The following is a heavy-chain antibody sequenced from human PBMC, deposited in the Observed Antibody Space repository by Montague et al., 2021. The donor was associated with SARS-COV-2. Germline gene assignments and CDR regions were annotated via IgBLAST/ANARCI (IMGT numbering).Heavy chain of an antibody. V-gene: IGHV3-20*03. J-gene: IGHJ4*02. CDR1: GFTFDDYG. Sequence: SLRLSYAASGFTFDDYGMSWVRQAPGKGLEWVSGINWNGGSTGYADSVKGRFTISRDNAKNSLYLQMNSLRAEDTAVYYCAKVLVESYDILTGYRPNDYWGQGTLVTVSS. CDR3: AKVLVESYDILTGYRPNDY. D-gene: IGHD3-9*01. CDR2: INWNGGST.